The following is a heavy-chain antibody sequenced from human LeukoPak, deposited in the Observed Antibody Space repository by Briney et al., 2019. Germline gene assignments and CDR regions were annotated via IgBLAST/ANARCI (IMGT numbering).Heavy chain of an antibody. CDR1: GYTFTGYY. D-gene: IGHD2-2*01. V-gene: IGHV1-2*02. CDR3: ARANALYCSGTSCLFGY. J-gene: IGHJ4*02. Sequence: ASVKVSCKASGYTFTGYYMHWVRQAPGQGLEWMAWINPNSGGTYYAQNFHDRITMTRDTSISTAYMELSRLRSDDTAIYYCARANALYCSGTSCLFGYWGQGTLVTVSS. CDR2: INPNSGGT.